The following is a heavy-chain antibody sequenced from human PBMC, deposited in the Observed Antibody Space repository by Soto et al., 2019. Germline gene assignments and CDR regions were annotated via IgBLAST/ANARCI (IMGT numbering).Heavy chain of an antibody. CDR1: GFTFSSYG. V-gene: IGHV3-49*04. D-gene: IGHD3-10*01. J-gene: IGHJ6*02. CDR2: IRSKACGGTT. CDR3: TRGTGSGSYYSPGYYYYGMDV. Sequence: PGGSLRLSCAASGFTFSSYGMNWVRQAPGKGLEWVGFIRSKACGGTTEYAASVKGRFTISRDDSKSIAYLQMNSLKTEDPAVYYGTRGTGSGSYYSPGYYYYGMDVWGQGTTVTVSS.